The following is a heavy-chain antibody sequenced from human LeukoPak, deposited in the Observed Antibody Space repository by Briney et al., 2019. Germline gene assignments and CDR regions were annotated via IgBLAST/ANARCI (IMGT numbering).Heavy chain of an antibody. D-gene: IGHD2-2*02. V-gene: IGHV3-66*02. J-gene: IGHJ5*02. CDR1: GFTVSSNY. CDR2: SYSGGST. Sequence: GGSLRLSCAASGFTVSSNYMSWVRQAPGKGQEWVSISYSGGSTYYADSVKGRFTISRDNSKNTLYLQMNSLKAEDTAVYYCARARCSSTRCYSGAEYNWFDPWGQGTLVTVSS. CDR3: ARARCSSTRCYSGAEYNWFDP.